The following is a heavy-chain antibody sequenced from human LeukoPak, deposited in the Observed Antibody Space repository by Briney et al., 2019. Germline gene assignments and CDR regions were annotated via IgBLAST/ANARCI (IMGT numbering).Heavy chain of an antibody. D-gene: IGHD2-21*01. CDR1: GYTLTELS. J-gene: IGHJ6*03. Sequence: ASVKVSCKVSGYTLTELSMHWVRQAPGKGLEWMGGFDPEDGETIYTQKFQGRVTMTEDTSTDTAYMELSSLRSEDTAVYYCATRICGGDCYDNYMDVWGKGTTVTVSS. CDR3: ATRICGGDCYDNYMDV. V-gene: IGHV1-24*01. CDR2: FDPEDGET.